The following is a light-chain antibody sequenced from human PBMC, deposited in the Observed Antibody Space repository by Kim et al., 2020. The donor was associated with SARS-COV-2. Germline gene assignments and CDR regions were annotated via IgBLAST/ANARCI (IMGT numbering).Light chain of an antibody. V-gene: IGLV3-21*04. Sequence: SYELTQPPSVSVAPGKTARITCGRNNIGSKSVHWYQQKPGQAPVLVIYYDSDRPSGIPERFSGSNSGNTATLTISSVEAGDEADYYCQVWDSSSGVVFGGGTQLAVL. CDR1: NIGSKS. J-gene: IGLJ2*01. CDR2: YDS. CDR3: QVWDSSSGVV.